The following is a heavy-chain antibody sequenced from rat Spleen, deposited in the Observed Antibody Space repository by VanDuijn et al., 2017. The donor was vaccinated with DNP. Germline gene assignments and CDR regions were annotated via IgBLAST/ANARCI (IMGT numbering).Heavy chain of an antibody. V-gene: IGHV5-22*01. Sequence: EVQLVESGGGLVQPGNSLKLSCADSGFTFSDYAMAWVRQAPTKGLEWVAYIRYDGGSTKYGDSVKGRFTISRDNAKNTLYLQMNSLRSEDLATYYCVRWNSGHFDYWGQGVMVPVSS. CDR2: IRYDGGST. CDR1: GFTFSDYA. J-gene: IGHJ2*01. D-gene: IGHD4-3*01. CDR3: VRWNSGHFDY.